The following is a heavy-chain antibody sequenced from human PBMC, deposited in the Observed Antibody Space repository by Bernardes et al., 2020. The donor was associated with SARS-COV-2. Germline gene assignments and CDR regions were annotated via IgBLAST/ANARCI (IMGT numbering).Heavy chain of an antibody. Sequence: GGSLRLSCAASGFTFSSYGMHWVRQAPGKGLEWVAVISYDGSNKYYADSVKGRFTISRDNSKNTLYLQMNSLRAEDTAVYYCAKEVDRLYDFWSGYYTYYYYYGMDVWGQGTTVTVSS. V-gene: IGHV3-30*18. CDR3: AKEVDRLYDFWSGYYTYYYYYGMDV. CDR2: ISYDGSNK. J-gene: IGHJ6*02. CDR1: GFTFSSYG. D-gene: IGHD3-3*01.